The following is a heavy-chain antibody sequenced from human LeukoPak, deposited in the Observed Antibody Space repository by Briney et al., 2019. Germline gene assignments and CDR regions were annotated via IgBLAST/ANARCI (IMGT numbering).Heavy chain of an antibody. D-gene: IGHD2-15*01. CDR1: GYPFTSYD. CDR3: TRGRVATPNWFDP. Sequence: GASVKVSCKASGYPFTSYDINWVRQATGQGLDWMGWMNPNSANTGYAQKFQGRLTMTRNASISTAYMELSSLRSEDTALYYCTRGRVATPNWFDPWGQGTLVTVSS. V-gene: IGHV1-8*01. CDR2: MNPNSANT. J-gene: IGHJ5*02.